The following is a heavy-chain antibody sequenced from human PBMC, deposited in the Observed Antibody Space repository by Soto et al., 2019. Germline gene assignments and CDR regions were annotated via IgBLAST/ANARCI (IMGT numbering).Heavy chain of an antibody. V-gene: IGHV1-3*05. Sequence: QVQLVQSGAEEKKPGASVKVSCKASGYTFTSYAMHLVRQAPGQRLEWMGWINAGNGNTKYSRKFQGRVTITRDTSASPAYMELSSLRSEDTAVYYCGRSSVVVTALDYWGQGTLVTVSS. D-gene: IGHD2-21*02. CDR3: GRSSVVVTALDY. CDR1: GYTFTSYA. CDR2: INAGNGNT. J-gene: IGHJ4*02.